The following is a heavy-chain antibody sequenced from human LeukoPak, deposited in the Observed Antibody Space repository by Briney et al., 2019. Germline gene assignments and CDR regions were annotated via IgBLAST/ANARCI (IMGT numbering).Heavy chain of an antibody. V-gene: IGHV4-39*02. CDR2: IYYSGST. CDR3: ARDRTACSGGSCYYYYGMDV. CDR1: GASISNNNKY. D-gene: IGHD2-15*01. Sequence: SETLSLTCPVSGASISNNNKYWGWIRQPPGKRLEWIGSIYYSGSTFYSPSFKSRVTISLDSSDTHFSLKLSSVTAADTAVYYCARDRTACSGGSCYYYYGMDVWGQGTTVTVSS. J-gene: IGHJ6*02.